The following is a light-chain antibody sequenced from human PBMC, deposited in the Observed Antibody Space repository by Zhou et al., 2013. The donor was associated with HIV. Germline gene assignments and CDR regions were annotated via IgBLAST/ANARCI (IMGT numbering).Light chain of an antibody. CDR3: QQYGDWKT. Sequence: EIVLTQSPATLSVSPGERATLSCRASQSVSSNFLAWYQQKPGQAPRLLIYGASTRATGIPARFSGSGSGTEFTLTITSMQSEDFAVYYCQQYGDWKTFGQGTKVEIK. CDR2: GAS. CDR1: QSVSSN. V-gene: IGKV3-15*01. J-gene: IGKJ1*01.